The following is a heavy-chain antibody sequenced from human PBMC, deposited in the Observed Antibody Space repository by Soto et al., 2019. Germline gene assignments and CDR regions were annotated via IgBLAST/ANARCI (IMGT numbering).Heavy chain of an antibody. J-gene: IGHJ4*02. Sequence: LRLSCAASGFTFTRYSMNWVRQAPGKGLEWVSSISSTTNYIYYGDSMKGRFTISRDNAKNSLYLEMNSLRAEDTAVYYCARESEDLTSNFDYWGQGTQVTVSS. CDR3: ARESEDLTSNFDY. V-gene: IGHV3-21*06. CDR1: GFTFTRYS. CDR2: ISSTTNYI.